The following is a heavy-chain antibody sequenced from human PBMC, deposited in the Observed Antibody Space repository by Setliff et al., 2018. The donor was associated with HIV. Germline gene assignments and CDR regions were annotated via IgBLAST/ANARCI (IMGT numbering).Heavy chain of an antibody. CDR1: GGSFKSYA. Sequence: GASVKVSCKASGGSFKSYAISWVRQVSGQGFEWMGRIIPSFGATNYAQKFQGRITITADKSTDTAYMELSSLTSEDTAMYYCARGATITYYFDYWGQGTLVTVSS. V-gene: IGHV1-69*06. D-gene: IGHD5-12*01. CDR3: ARGATITYYFDY. J-gene: IGHJ4*02. CDR2: IIPSFGAT.